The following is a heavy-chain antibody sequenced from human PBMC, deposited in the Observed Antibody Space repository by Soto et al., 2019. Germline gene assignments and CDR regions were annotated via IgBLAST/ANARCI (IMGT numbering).Heavy chain of an antibody. CDR3: ARYRREAVAGYTLDN. Sequence: SETLSLTCTVSGGSITDYNWSWIRQPPGKGLEWIGYVYNSGSTNYNPSLKSRVTISEDTSKSQFSLKVNSMTAADTAVYYCARYRREAVAGYTLDNWGQGMLVTVSS. D-gene: IGHD6-13*01. J-gene: IGHJ4*02. CDR2: VYNSGST. CDR1: GGSITDYN. V-gene: IGHV4-59*01.